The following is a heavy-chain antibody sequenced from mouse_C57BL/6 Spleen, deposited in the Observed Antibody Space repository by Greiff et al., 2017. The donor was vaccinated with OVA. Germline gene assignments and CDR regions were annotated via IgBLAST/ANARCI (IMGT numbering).Heavy chain of an antibody. CDR3: ARSLTGTDYAMDY. CDR2: IYPRDGST. V-gene: IGHV1-85*01. Sequence: QVQLKESGPELVKPGASVKLSCKASGYTFTSYDINWVKQRPGQGLEWIGWIYPRDGSTKYNEKFKGKATLTVDTSSSTAYMELHSLTSEDSAVYFCARSLTGTDYAMDYWGQGTSVTVSS. J-gene: IGHJ4*01. CDR1: GYTFTSYD. D-gene: IGHD4-1*01.